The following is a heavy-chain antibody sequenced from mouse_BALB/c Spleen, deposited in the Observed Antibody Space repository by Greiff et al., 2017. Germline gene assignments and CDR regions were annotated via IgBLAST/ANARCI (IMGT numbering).Heavy chain of an antibody. CDR3: ARQEGNFYFDY. CDR2: ISSGGSYT. D-gene: IGHD2-1*01. CDR1: GFTFSSYA. J-gene: IGHJ2*01. V-gene: IGHV5-9-3*01. Sequence: EVQRVESGAGLVKPGGSLKLSCAASGFTFSSYAMSWVRQTPEKRLEWVATISSGGSYTYYPDSVKVRFTISRDNAKNTLYLQMNSLRSEDTAMYYCARQEGNFYFDYWGQGTTLTVSS.